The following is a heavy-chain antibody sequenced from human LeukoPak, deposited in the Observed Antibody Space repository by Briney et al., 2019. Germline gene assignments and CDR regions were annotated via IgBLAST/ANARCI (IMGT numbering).Heavy chain of an antibody. CDR1: GYTFASYY. J-gene: IGHJ4*02. Sequence: ASVKVSCKASGYTFASYYMHWVRQAPGQGLEWMGIINPSGGSTSYAQKFQGRVTMTRDTSTSTVYMELSSLRSEDTAVYYCARDSFFRDGSGKFDYWGQGTLVTVSS. CDR2: INPSGGST. V-gene: IGHV1-46*01. D-gene: IGHD3-10*01. CDR3: ARDSFFRDGSGKFDY.